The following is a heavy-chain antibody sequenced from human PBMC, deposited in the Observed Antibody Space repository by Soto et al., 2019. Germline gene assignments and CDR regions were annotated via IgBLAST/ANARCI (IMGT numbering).Heavy chain of an antibody. Sequence: ASVKVSCKASGGTFSSYAISWVRQAPGQGLEWMGGIIPIFGTANYAQKFQGRVTITADESTSTAYMELSSLRSEDTAVYYCARVGARDYYYYGMDVWGQGTTVTVSS. J-gene: IGHJ6*02. CDR1: GGTFSSYA. D-gene: IGHD1-26*01. CDR2: IIPIFGTA. CDR3: ARVGARDYYYYGMDV. V-gene: IGHV1-69*13.